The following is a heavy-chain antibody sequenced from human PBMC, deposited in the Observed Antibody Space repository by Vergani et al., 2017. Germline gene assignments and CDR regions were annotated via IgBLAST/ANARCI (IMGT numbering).Heavy chain of an antibody. V-gene: IGHV1-46*03. CDR3: ARGDYGILTGYRY. Sequence: QVQLVQSGAEVKKPGSSVKVSCKASGGTFSSCAISWVRQAPGQGLEWMGIINPSGGHTNYAQKFQGRVTMTRDTSTSTVYMELSSLRSEDTAIYYCARGDYGILTGYRYWGQGTLVTVSA. CDR1: GGTFSSCA. D-gene: IGHD3-9*01. CDR2: INPSGGHT. J-gene: IGHJ4*02.